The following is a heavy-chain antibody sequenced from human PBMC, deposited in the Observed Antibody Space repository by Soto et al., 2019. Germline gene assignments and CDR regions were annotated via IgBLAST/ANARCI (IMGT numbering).Heavy chain of an antibody. CDR1: GFTFSSYS. J-gene: IGHJ4*02. CDR2: ISSSSYI. CDR3: ARVPYYGSSYYFDY. V-gene: IGHV3-21*04. D-gene: IGHD3-10*01. Sequence: GGSLRLSCAASGFTFSSYSMNWVRQAPGKGLEWVSSISSSSYIYYADSVKGRFTIPRDNAKNSLYLQMNSLRAEDTAVYYCARVPYYGSSYYFDYWGQGTLVTVSS.